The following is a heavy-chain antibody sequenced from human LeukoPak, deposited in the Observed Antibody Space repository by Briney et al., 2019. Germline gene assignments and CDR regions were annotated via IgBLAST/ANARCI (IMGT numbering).Heavy chain of an antibody. D-gene: IGHD6-19*01. CDR2: IKEDGREK. Sequence: GGSLRLSCAASGFTFSSYWMSSVRQAPGKGLEWVANIKEDGREKDYVESVKGRFTIARDNAKNALYLQMDSLRAEDTAVYYCARSQWLADAFDIWGQGTMVTVSS. CDR1: GFTFSSYW. CDR3: ARSQWLADAFDI. V-gene: IGHV3-7*01. J-gene: IGHJ3*02.